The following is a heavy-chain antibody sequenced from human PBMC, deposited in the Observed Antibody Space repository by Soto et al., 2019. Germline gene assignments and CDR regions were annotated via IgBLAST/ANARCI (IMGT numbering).Heavy chain of an antibody. Sequence: PSETLSLTCTVSGGSVSSGSYYWSWIRQPPGKGLEWIGYIYYSGSTNYNPSLKSRVTISVDTSKNQFSLKLSSVTAADTAVYYCARDIDGYYGMDVWGQGTTVTVSS. CDR2: IYYSGST. V-gene: IGHV4-61*01. CDR3: ARDIDGYYGMDV. J-gene: IGHJ6*02. CDR1: GGSVSSGSYY. D-gene: IGHD2-15*01.